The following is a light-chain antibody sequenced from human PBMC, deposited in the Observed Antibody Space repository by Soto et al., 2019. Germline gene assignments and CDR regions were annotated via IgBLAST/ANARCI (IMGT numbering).Light chain of an antibody. V-gene: IGKV4-1*01. CDR1: QNVLSSSNNKNY. CDR2: WAS. Sequence: DIVLTQSPDSLAVSLGERATINCKSSQNVLSSSNNKNYLAWYQQKSGQPPKLLISWASTRESGVPDRFSGSGSGTDFTLTITSLQAEDVAVYYCQQYSGMPLTFGGGTKVEI. J-gene: IGKJ4*01. CDR3: QQYSGMPLT.